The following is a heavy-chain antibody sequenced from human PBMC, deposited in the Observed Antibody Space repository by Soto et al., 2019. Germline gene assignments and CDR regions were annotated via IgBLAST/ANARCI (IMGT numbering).Heavy chain of an antibody. D-gene: IGHD3-3*01. CDR2: IYYSGST. CDR3: ARHWGPYDFPSGPIGGYYGMDV. CDR1: GGCISSSSYY. J-gene: IGHJ6*02. V-gene: IGHV4-39*01. Sequence: XESLSLTFTVSGGCISSSSYYWGWIRQPPGKGLEWIGSIYYSGSTYYNPSLKSRVTISVDTSKNQFSLKLSSVAAADTAVYYCARHWGPYDFPSGPIGGYYGMDVCGQRTTVTVSS.